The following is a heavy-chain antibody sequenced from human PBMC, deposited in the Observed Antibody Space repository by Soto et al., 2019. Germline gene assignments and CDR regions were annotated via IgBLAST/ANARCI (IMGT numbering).Heavy chain of an antibody. J-gene: IGHJ4*02. CDR2: ISGSGGST. V-gene: IGHV3-23*01. CDR3: AKESLVRGVINYFDY. D-gene: IGHD3-10*01. CDR1: GFTFSSYA. Sequence: EVQLLESGGGLVQPGGSLRLSCAASGFTFSSYAMSWVRQAPGKGLEWVSAISGSGGSTYYADSVKGRITISKDNSMNTLYLHMDIRGAEDTAVYYCAKESLVRGVINYFDYWGQGTLVTVSS.